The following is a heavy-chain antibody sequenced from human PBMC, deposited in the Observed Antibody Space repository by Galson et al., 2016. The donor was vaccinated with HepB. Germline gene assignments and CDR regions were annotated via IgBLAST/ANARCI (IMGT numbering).Heavy chain of an antibody. V-gene: IGHV1-69*06. J-gene: IGHJ4*02. D-gene: IGHD3-16*01. CDR2: IVPIFDAP. CDR3: ATDVLGLFDY. CDR1: GYTFSDYG. Sequence: SVKVSCKASGYTFSDYGISWVRQAPGQGLEWMGGIVPIFDAPNYARKFQGRVTITADTSTSTAYMELDSLTSEDTAVYFCATDVLGLFDYWGQGTLVTVSS.